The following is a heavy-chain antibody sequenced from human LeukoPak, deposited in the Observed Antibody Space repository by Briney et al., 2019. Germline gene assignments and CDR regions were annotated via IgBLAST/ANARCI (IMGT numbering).Heavy chain of an antibody. CDR1: GYTFTSYD. V-gene: IGHV1-8*01. J-gene: IGHJ4*02. D-gene: IGHD3-22*01. Sequence: ASVKVSCKASGYTFTSYDINWVRQATGQGLEWMGWMNPNSGNTGYAQKFQGRVTMTRDTSTSTVYMELSSLRSGDTAVYYCARDPRPSYDSSDYYYPGDYWGQGTLVTVSS. CDR3: ARDPRPSYDSSDYYYPGDY. CDR2: MNPNSGNT.